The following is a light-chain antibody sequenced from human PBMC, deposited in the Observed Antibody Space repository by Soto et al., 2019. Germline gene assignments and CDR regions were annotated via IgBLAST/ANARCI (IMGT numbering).Light chain of an antibody. CDR1: QSVNSNY. CDR2: GAS. V-gene: IGKV3-20*01. CDR3: QQYDSPPRT. J-gene: IGKJ1*01. Sequence: EIVLTQSPGTLSLSPGERATLSCRASQSVNSNYLAWYQQKPGQGPRVLMYGASSRATGIPDRFSGSGSGKDFTITISRLEPEDFAVYYCQQYDSPPRTFGQGTKVEIK.